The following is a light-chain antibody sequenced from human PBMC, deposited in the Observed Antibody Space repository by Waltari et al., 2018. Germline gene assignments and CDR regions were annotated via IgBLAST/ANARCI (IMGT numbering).Light chain of an antibody. V-gene: IGLV2-23*02. CDR1: SSDVGNYDV. CDR3: CSFAESDTWV. Sequence: QSALTQTASVSGSPGQSITISCTGVSSDVGNYDVVSWYQNHPDKPPKLMVSEVSKRPSGVSDRFSGSKSGNTASLTISGLQAEDEADYYCCSFAESDTWVFGGGTKVTVL. CDR2: EVS. J-gene: IGLJ3*02.